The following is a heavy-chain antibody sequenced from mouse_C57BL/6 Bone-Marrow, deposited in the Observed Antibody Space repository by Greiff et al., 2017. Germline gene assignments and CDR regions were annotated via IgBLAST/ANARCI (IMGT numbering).Heavy chain of an antibody. CDR1: GFSLTSYG. CDR3: ARGTTVVGAMDY. J-gene: IGHJ4*01. V-gene: IGHV2-6*03. D-gene: IGHD1-1*01. CDR2: IWSDGST. Sequence: VQLQESGPGLVAPSQSLSITCTVSGFSLTSYGVHWVRQPPGKGLEWQLGIWSDGSTPYNSALKSNLRISKDNSKSQVFLKMNSLQTDDTAMHYCARGTTVVGAMDYWGQGTSVTVAS.